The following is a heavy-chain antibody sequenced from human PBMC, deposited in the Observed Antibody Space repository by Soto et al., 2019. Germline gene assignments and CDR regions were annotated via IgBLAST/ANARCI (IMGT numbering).Heavy chain of an antibody. V-gene: IGHV4-34*01. CDR2: IKHSGST. Sequence: SETLSLSCAVYGGSFSGYYWSWTRQPPGKGLEWIGEIKHSGSTNYNPSRKIRGTISVDTSKNHFSLKLSSVTAADTAVYYCARGVRLKPAYCSRGTCTLYYYHTDVWGKGTTVTVSS. CDR3: ARGVRLKPAYCSRGTCTLYYYHTDV. CDR1: GGSFSGYY. D-gene: IGHD2-15*01. J-gene: IGHJ6*03.